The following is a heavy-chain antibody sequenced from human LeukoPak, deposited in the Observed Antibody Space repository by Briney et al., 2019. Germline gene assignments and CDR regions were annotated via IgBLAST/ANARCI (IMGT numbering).Heavy chain of an antibody. J-gene: IGHJ4*02. CDR3: AKTGGSYYAADY. Sequence: GGSLRLSCAASGFTFSSYAMSWVRQAPGKGLEWVSAISGSGGSTYYADSVKGRFTISRDNSKNTVYLQMNSLRAEDTAVYYCAKTGGSYYAADYWGQGTLVTVSS. V-gene: IGHV3-23*01. CDR1: GFTFSSYA. D-gene: IGHD1-26*01. CDR2: ISGSGGST.